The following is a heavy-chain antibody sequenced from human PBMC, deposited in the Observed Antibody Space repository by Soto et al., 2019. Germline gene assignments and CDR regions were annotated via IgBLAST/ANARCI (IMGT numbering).Heavy chain of an antibody. D-gene: IGHD6-13*01. V-gene: IGHV3-33*01. CDR2: IWNDGTKE. CDR3: VRGIPSQYISNWLYWYFDL. Sequence: VQLVESGGGVVQPGRSLRLSCAASGFVYSTYAMHWVRLSPGKGLEWVALIWNDGTKEYYVDSVKGQFTISRDNSQNTLNLQMDSLRAEDTAVYFCVRGIPSQYISNWLYWYFDLWGRGTQVTVSS. J-gene: IGHJ2*01. CDR1: GFVYSTYA.